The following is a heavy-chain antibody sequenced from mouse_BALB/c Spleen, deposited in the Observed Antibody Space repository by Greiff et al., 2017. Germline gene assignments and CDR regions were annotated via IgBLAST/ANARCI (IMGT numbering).Heavy chain of an antibody. CDR3: ARRNDGYSYYFDD. Sequence: QVQLQQSGPELVRPGVSVKISCKGSGYTFTDYAMHWVKQSHAKSLEWIGVISTYSGNTNYNQKFKGKATMTVYKSSSTAYMELARLTSEDSAIYYCARRNDGYSYYFDDWGQGTTLTVSS. CDR2: ISTYSGNT. J-gene: IGHJ2*01. V-gene: IGHV1-67*01. CDR1: GYTFTDYA. D-gene: IGHD2-3*01.